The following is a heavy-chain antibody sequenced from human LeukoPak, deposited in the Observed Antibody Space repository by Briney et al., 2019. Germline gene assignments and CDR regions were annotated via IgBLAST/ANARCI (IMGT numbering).Heavy chain of an antibody. CDR2: ISGDGGST. V-gene: IGHV3-43*02. CDR3: AKDLPIPYYYDSSGPHRPDY. D-gene: IGHD3-22*01. Sequence: PGGSLRLSFAASGFTFDDYAMHWVRQAPGMGLEWVSPISGDGGSTYYADSVKGRFTISRDNSKNSLYLQMNSLRTEDTALYYCAKDLPIPYYYDSSGPHRPDYWGQGTLVTVSS. CDR1: GFTFDDYA. J-gene: IGHJ4*02.